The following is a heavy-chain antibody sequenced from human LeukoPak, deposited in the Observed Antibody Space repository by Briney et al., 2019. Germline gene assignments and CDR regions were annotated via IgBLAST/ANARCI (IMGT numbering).Heavy chain of an antibody. CDR3: VRGALPGDNWYFDL. Sequence: GGSLRLSCATSGFPFSAYDMHWVRQAPGKGLEWVSAFGSAGDTYYPGAVKGGFTISRDYAKNSLFLQMNSLRAGDTAVYFCVRGALPGDNWYFDLWGRGTLVTVSS. CDR1: GFPFSAYD. V-gene: IGHV3-13*01. J-gene: IGHJ2*01. CDR2: FGSAGDT.